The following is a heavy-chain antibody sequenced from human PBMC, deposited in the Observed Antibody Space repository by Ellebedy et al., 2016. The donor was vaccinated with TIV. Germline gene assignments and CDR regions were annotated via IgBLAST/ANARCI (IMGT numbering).Heavy chain of an antibody. CDR3: ARFFESGSTGDY. CDR2: FYNSVNT. J-gene: IGHJ4*02. CDR1: GGSISSYY. V-gene: IGHV4-59*08. Sequence: MPSETLSLTCTVSGGSISSYYWSWIRQPPGKGLEWIGYFYNSVNTIYNPSLKSRVPMSVDTSKNQFSLKLRSVTAEDTAVYYCARFFESGSTGDYWGQGTLVTVSS. D-gene: IGHD3-10*01.